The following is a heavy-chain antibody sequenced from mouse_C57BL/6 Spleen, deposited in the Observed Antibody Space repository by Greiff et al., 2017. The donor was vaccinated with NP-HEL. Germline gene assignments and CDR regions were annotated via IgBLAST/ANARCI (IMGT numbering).Heavy chain of an antibody. Sequence: QVQLKQPGAELVRPGSSVKLSCKASGYTFTSYWMHWVKQRPIQGLEWIGNIDPSDSETHYNQKFKDKATLTVDKSSSTAYMQLSSLTSEDSAVYYCARDYDYGYAMDYWGQGTSVTVSS. J-gene: IGHJ4*01. CDR2: IDPSDSET. CDR3: ARDYDYGYAMDY. V-gene: IGHV1-52*01. CDR1: GYTFTSYW. D-gene: IGHD2-4*01.